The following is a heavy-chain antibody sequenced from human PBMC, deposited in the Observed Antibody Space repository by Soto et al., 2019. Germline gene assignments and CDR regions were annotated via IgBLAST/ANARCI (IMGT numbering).Heavy chain of an antibody. Sequence: QVQLVQSGAEVKKPGSSVKVSCKASGGTFSSYTISWVRQAPGQGLEWMGRIIPILGIANYAQKFQGRVTITADKSTSTPYMELSSLRSEDMAVYYCARDLTSGYYYYMDVCGKGTTVTVSS. CDR1: GGTFSSYT. CDR2: IIPILGIA. V-gene: IGHV1-69*08. J-gene: IGHJ6*03. CDR3: ARDLTSGYYYYMDV.